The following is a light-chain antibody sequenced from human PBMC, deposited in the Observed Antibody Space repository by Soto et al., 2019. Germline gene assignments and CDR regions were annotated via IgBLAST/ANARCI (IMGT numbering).Light chain of an antibody. CDR2: LGS. CDR1: QSLLHSNGYNY. V-gene: IGKV2-28*01. J-gene: IGKJ4*01. Sequence: DIVMTQSPLSLPVTPGEPASISCRSSQSLLHSNGYNYLDWYLQKPGQSPQLLIYLGSNRASGVPDRFSGSGSGTDFTLKISRVEAEDVWVYYCMQALQTPLTVGGGTKVDIK. CDR3: MQALQTPLT.